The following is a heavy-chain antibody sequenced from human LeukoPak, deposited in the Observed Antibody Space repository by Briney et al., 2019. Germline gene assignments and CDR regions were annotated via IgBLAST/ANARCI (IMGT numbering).Heavy chain of an antibody. CDR2: ISGSGGST. D-gene: IGHD3-22*01. CDR1: GFTFSIYT. Sequence: PGGSLRLSCAASGFTFSIYTMNWVRQAPGKGLEWVSAISGSGGSTYYADSVKGRFTISRDNSKNTLYLQMNSLRAEDTAVYYCAKDLYYDSSGYLYGMDVWGQGTTVTVSS. CDR3: AKDLYYDSSGYLYGMDV. J-gene: IGHJ6*02. V-gene: IGHV3-23*01.